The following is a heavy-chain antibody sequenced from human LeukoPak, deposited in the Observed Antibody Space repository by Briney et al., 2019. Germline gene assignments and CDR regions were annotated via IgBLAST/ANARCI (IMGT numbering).Heavy chain of an antibody. J-gene: IGHJ1*01. D-gene: IGHD2-15*01. V-gene: IGHV3-48*01. CDR2: ISSSSSTI. CDR3: ARRYCSGGSCYSGYFQH. CDR1: GFTFSSYS. Sequence: GGSLTLSCAASGFTFSSYSMNWVRQAPGKGLEWVSYISSSSSTIYYADSVKGRFTISRDNAKNSLYLQMNSLRAEDTAVYYCARRYCSGGSCYSGYFQHWGQGTLVTVSS.